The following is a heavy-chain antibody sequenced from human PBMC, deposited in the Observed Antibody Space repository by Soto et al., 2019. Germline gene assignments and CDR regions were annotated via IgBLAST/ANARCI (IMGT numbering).Heavy chain of an antibody. Sequence: GASVKVSCKASVDTFTDYYIHWVRQAPGQGLEWMGTVNPSGGHTTYAQHFLGRVTMTRDTSTSTLYMELTSLTSDDTAIYYCARGGHVVVVTAALDYWGQGTLVTVSS. D-gene: IGHD2-21*02. CDR1: VDTFTDYY. V-gene: IGHV1-46*01. J-gene: IGHJ4*02. CDR3: ARGGHVVVVTAALDY. CDR2: VNPSGGHT.